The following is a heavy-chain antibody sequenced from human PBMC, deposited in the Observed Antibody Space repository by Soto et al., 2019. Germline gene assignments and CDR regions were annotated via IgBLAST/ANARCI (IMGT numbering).Heavy chain of an antibody. CDR1: GGYISSGGYY. Sequence: QVQLQESGPGLVKPSQTLSLTCTVSGGYISSGGYYWSWIRQHPGKGLEWIGYIYYSGSTYYNPSLKSRVTISVDTSKNQFSLKLSSVTAADTAVYYCARDKQQLVKNGWYFDLWGRGTLVTVSS. D-gene: IGHD6-13*01. V-gene: IGHV4-31*03. CDR3: ARDKQQLVKNGWYFDL. J-gene: IGHJ2*01. CDR2: IYYSGST.